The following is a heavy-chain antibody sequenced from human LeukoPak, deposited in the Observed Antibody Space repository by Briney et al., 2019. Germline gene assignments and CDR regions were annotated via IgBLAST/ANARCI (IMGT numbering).Heavy chain of an antibody. CDR3: AREMVLAVGATGAFDI. Sequence: ASVKVSCKASGYTFTGYYMHWVRQAPGQGVEWMGWINPNSGGTNYAQKFQGRVTMTRDTSISTAYMELSRLRSDDTAVYYCAREMVLAVGATGAFDIWGQGSMVTVSS. J-gene: IGHJ3*02. D-gene: IGHD1-26*01. CDR2: INPNSGGT. CDR1: GYTFTGYY. V-gene: IGHV1-2*02.